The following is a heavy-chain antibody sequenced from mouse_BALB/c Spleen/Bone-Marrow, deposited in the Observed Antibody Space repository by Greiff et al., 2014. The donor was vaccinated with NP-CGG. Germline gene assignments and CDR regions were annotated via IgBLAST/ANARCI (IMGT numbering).Heavy chain of an antibody. V-gene: IGHV1-69*02. CDR3: ARALGDGYYYAMDY. CDR1: GYTLTSYW. CDR2: IDPSDSET. Sequence: QVQLKESGAELVKPGAPVKLSCKASGYTLTSYWMNWVKQWPGRGLEWIGRIDPSDSETHYNQKFKDKATLTVDKSSSTAYIQLSSLTSEDSAVYYSARALGDGYYYAMDYWGQGTSVTVSS. J-gene: IGHJ4*01. D-gene: IGHD2-3*01.